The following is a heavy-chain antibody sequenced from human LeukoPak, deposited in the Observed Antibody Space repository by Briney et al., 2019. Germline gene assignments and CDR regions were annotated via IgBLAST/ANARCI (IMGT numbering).Heavy chain of an antibody. CDR1: GYTFTGYY. D-gene: IGHD1-26*01. V-gene: IGHV1-2*02. CDR3: SRGDIVGALHYYYCMDV. CDR2: INPNSGGT. Sequence: ASVKVSCKTSGYTFTGYYMHWVRQAPGQGLEWMGWINPNSGGTHYAQKLQGRVTMTRDTSISTAYMELRRLRSDDTAVDYCSRGDIVGALHYYYCMDVWGKGTTVTVSS. J-gene: IGHJ6*03.